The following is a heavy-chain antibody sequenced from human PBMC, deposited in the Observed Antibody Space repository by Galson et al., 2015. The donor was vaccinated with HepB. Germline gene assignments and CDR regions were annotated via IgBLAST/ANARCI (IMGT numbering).Heavy chain of an antibody. D-gene: IGHD2-8*02. CDR1: GGTFSSYA. CDR2: IIPIFGTT. Sequence: SGGTFSSYAISWVRQAPGQGLEWMGGIIPIFGTTNYAQTFQGRVTITADESTSTAYMELTSLRSEDTAMYYCARTAYSTGREYYCDYWGQGTLVTVSS. J-gene: IGHJ4*02. CDR3: ARTAYSTGREYYCDY. V-gene: IGHV1-69*01.